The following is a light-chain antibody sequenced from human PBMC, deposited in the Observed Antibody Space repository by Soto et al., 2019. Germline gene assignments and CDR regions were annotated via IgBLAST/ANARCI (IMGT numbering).Light chain of an antibody. CDR2: DVS. J-gene: IGLJ1*01. CDR1: SSDVGGYNY. V-gene: IGLV2-14*01. Sequence: QSALTQPASVSGSPGQSITISCTGTSSDVGGYNYVSWYQQHPGKAPKLMIYDVSNRPSGVSNRFSGSKSGNTASLTISGLQAKDEADYYCSSYTSSSISYVFGTGTKVTVL. CDR3: SSYTSSSISYV.